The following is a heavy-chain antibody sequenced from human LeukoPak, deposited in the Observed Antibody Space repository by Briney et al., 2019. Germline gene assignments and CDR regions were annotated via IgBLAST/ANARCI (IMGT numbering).Heavy chain of an antibody. J-gene: IGHJ4*02. CDR3: AGVRYYDSSGYYAAQYYFDY. CDR1: GYTFTSYY. Sequence: GASVKVSCKASGYTFTSYYMHWVRQAPGQGLEWMGIINPSGGSTSYAQKFQGRVTMTRDTSTSTVYMELSSLRSEDTAVYYCAGVRYYDSSGYYAAQYYFDYWGQGTLVTVSS. V-gene: IGHV1-46*01. D-gene: IGHD3-22*01. CDR2: INPSGGST.